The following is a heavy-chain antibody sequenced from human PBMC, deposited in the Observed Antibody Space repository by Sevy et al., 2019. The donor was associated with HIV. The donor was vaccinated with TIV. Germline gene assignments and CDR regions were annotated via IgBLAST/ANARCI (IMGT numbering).Heavy chain of an antibody. CDR3: TTDPPAAAMGVDY. J-gene: IGHJ4*02. CDR1: GFTFSNAW. V-gene: IGHV3-15*01. CDR2: ITSKTDGGTT. D-gene: IGHD2-2*01. Sequence: GGSLRLSCAASGFTFSNAWMRWVRQAPGKGLEWVGRITSKTDGGTTDYAAPVKGRFTISSDDSKNTLYLQMKSLKTEDKAVYYCTTDPPAAAMGVDYWGQGTLVTVSS.